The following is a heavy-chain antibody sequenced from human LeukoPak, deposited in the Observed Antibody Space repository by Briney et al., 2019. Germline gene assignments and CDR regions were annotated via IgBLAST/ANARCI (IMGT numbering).Heavy chain of an antibody. CDR1: GFTFSDYD. CDR3: GRAFPPLRTSSAGDL. J-gene: IGHJ4*02. CDR2: ISYLSSHV. Sequence: GGSLRLSCSASGFTFSDYDMNWVRQAPGRGLEWVSSISYLSSHVYYGDSVKGRFSISRDNAKNSLYLQMNSLGAEDTAIYYCGRAFPPLRTSSAGDLWGQGILVTVSS. V-gene: IGHV3-21*01. D-gene: IGHD3-16*01.